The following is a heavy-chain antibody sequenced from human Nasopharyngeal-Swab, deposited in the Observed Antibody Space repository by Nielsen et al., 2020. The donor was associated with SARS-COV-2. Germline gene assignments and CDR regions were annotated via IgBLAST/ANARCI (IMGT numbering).Heavy chain of an antibody. Sequence: GGSLRLSCAASGSTFSSYAMHWVRQAPGKGLEWVAFISYDGSNKYYADSVKGRFTISRDNSKNTLYLQMNSLRAEDTAVYYCARDLKGNYADSGDYWGQGTLVTVSP. CDR3: ARDLKGNYADSGDY. CDR1: GSTFSSYA. V-gene: IGHV3-30-3*01. J-gene: IGHJ4*02. D-gene: IGHD4-11*01. CDR2: ISYDGSNK.